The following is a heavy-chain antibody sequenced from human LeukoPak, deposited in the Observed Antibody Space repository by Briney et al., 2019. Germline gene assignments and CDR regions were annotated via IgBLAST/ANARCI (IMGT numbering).Heavy chain of an antibody. Sequence: GSLRLSCAASGFTFSSYSMNWVRQAPGKGLEWVSSISSSSSYIYYADSVKGRFTISRDNAKNSLYLQMNSLRAEDTAVYYCARDLYYYDSSGYYDDQRDFDYWGQGTLVTVSS. J-gene: IGHJ4*02. CDR1: GFTFSSYS. CDR2: ISSSSSYI. V-gene: IGHV3-21*01. D-gene: IGHD3-22*01. CDR3: ARDLYYYDSSGYYDDQRDFDY.